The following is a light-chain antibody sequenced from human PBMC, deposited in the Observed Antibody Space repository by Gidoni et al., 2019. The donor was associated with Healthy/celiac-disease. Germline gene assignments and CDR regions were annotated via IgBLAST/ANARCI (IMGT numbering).Light chain of an antibody. CDR1: QSISSW. CDR3: QQYNSYPWT. J-gene: IGKJ1*01. Sequence: DIQMTQSTSTLSASVGDRVTITCRASQSISSWLAWYQQKPGKAPKLLIYKASSLESGVPSRFSGGGSGKEFTLTISSLQPDDFATYYCQQYNSYPWTFGQGTKVEIK. V-gene: IGKV1-5*03. CDR2: KAS.